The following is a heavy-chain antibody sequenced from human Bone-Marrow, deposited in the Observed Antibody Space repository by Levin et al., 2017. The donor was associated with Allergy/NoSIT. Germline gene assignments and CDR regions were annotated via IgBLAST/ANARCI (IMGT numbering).Heavy chain of an antibody. CDR3: AKNLAGVWFGELWSFDY. CDR2: IGGSGDST. V-gene: IGHV3-23*01. CDR1: GFTFSSYG. D-gene: IGHD3-10*01. J-gene: IGHJ4*02. Sequence: GGSLRLSCAVSGFTFSSYGMTWVRQPPGKGLEWVSSIGGSGDSTYYADSVKGRFTISRDNSKNTLHLQMNSLRAEDTAVYYCAKNLAGVWFGELWSFDYWGQGTLVTVSS.